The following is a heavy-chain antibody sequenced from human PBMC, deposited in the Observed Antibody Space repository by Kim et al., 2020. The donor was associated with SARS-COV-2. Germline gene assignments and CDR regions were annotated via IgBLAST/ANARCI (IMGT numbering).Heavy chain of an antibody. CDR2: ISYSGTT. Sequence: SETLSLTYSVSGVSISGPDHYWAWIRQPPGKGLEWIATISYSGTTYYNPSLRSRITMSVDTSKNQLSLELISVTAADTSVYYCARLSRSVFGVVIVDWGQGTLVTVSS. V-gene: IGHV4-39*01. CDR1: GVSISGPDHY. D-gene: IGHD3-3*01. J-gene: IGHJ4*02. CDR3: ARLSRSVFGVVIVD.